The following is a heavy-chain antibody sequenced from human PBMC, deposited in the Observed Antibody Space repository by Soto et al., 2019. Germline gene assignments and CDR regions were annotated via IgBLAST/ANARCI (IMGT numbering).Heavy chain of an antibody. Sequence: QVQLQQWGAGPLRPLETLSLTCGVSGGSLSGYYWAWIRQSPGKGLEWIGEINDRGSINYNPSLKSRVSSSVDTSKNHYSLNLRSVTAADTAVYYCARESHDILTGPPWVWYFDLWGRGNLVTVSS. J-gene: IGHJ2*01. CDR1: GGSLSGYY. V-gene: IGHV4-34*01. CDR3: ARESHDILTGPPWVWYFDL. CDR2: INDRGSI. D-gene: IGHD3-9*01.